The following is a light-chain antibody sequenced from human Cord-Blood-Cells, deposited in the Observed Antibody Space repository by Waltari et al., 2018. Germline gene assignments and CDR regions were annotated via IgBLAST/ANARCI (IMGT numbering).Light chain of an antibody. CDR3: CSYAGSFWV. CDR2: EVS. CDR1: SRDVGSYNL. V-gene: IGLV2-23*02. Sequence: QSALTQPASVSGSPGQSITISCTGTSRDVGSYNLVSWYQQHPGKAPKLMIYEVSKRPSGVSNRFSGSKSGNTASLTISGLQAEDEADYYCCSYAGSFWVFGGGTKLTVL. J-gene: IGLJ3*02.